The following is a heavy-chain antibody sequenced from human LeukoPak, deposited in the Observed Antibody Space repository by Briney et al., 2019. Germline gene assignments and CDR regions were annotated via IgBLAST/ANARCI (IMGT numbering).Heavy chain of an antibody. CDR2: INHSGST. Sequence: SETLSLTCAGYGGAFSGYYWSWIRQPPGKGLEWIGEINHSGSTNYNPSLKSRVTISVDTSKNQFSLKLSSVTAADTAVYYCARGFLYTWFDPWGQGTLVTVSS. CDR3: ARGFLYTWFDP. CDR1: GGAFSGYY. J-gene: IGHJ5*02. D-gene: IGHD2-2*02. V-gene: IGHV4-34*01.